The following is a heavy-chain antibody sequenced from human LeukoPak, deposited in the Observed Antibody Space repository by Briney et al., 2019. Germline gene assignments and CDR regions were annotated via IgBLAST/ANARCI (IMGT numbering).Heavy chain of an antibody. Sequence: SETLSLTCAVYGGSFNGYYWSWIRQPPGKGLEWIGEINHSGSTNYNPSLKSRVTISVDTSKNQFSLKLSSVTAADTAVYYCARGVTLIVVVIHDWYFDLWGRGTVFTVSS. CDR3: ARGVTLIVVVIHDWYFDL. CDR2: INHSGST. D-gene: IGHD3-22*01. CDR1: GGSFNGYY. V-gene: IGHV4-34*01. J-gene: IGHJ2*01.